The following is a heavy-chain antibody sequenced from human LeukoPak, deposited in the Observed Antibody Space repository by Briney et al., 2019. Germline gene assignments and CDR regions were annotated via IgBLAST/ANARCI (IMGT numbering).Heavy chain of an antibody. J-gene: IGHJ4*02. V-gene: IGHV3-23*01. CDR2: ISGSGGST. Sequence: GGSLRLSCAASGFTFSSYAMSWVRQAPGKGLEWVSAISGSGGSTYYADSVKGRFTISRDNSKNTLYLQMNSLRAEDTAVYYCARAYGSGSYYFDYWGQGTLVTVSS. CDR3: ARAYGSGSYYFDY. D-gene: IGHD3-10*01. CDR1: GFTFSSYA.